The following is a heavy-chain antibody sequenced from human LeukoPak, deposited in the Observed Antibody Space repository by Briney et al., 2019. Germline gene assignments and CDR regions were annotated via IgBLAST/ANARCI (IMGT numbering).Heavy chain of an antibody. V-gene: IGHV4-34*01. J-gene: IGHJ4*02. CDR2: INHIGST. D-gene: IGHD3-9*01. CDR3: ARAPNYDVLTGYYRPYYFDY. Sequence: SETLSLTCAVYGGSFSGYYWSWIRQPPGKGLEWIGEINHIGSTNYNPSLKSRVTISVDTSKNQFSLKLSSVTAADTAVYYCARAPNYDVLTGYYRPYYFDYWGQGTLVTVSS. CDR1: GGSFSGYY.